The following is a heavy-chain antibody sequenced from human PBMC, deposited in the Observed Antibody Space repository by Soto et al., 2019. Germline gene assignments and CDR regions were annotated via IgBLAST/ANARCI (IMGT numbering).Heavy chain of an antibody. J-gene: IGHJ4*02. CDR3: ARDHSLYFFDY. D-gene: IGHD5-18*01. Sequence: QVQLVQSGAEVKKPGASVKVSCKASGYTFTGDYIHWVRQAPGQGLEWMGWIHPNSGGTNYAQKFQGRVTMTRDTSISTAYMELGRLLSGDAAVYYCARDHSLYFFDYWGQGTLVTVSS. V-gene: IGHV1-2*02. CDR1: GYTFTGDY. CDR2: IHPNSGGT.